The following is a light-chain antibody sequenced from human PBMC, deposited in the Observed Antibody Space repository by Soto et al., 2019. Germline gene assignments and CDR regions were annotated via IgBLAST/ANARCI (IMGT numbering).Light chain of an antibody. CDR2: EVS. V-gene: IGLV2-14*01. Sequence: QSALTQPASVSGSPGQSITISCTGTSSDVGAYNYVSWYQQHPDKAPKLVIYEVSYRPSGVSNRFSGSKSANTASLTISGLLAEDEADYYCNSFTSSSTLVFGTGTKLTVL. CDR1: SSDVGAYNY. J-gene: IGLJ1*01. CDR3: NSFTSSSTLV.